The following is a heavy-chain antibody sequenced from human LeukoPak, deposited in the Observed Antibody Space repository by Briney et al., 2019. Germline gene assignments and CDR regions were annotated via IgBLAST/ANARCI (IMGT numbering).Heavy chain of an antibody. Sequence: SETLSLTCAVYGVSFSGYYWSWLRQPPGKGLEWVGEINHSGSTNYNPSLKSRVTISVDTSKNQFSLKLSSVTAADSAVYYCASAWFGVLAAWGQGTLVTVSS. D-gene: IGHD3-10*01. V-gene: IGHV4-34*01. CDR2: INHSGST. J-gene: IGHJ5*02. CDR1: GVSFSGYY. CDR3: ASAWFGVLAA.